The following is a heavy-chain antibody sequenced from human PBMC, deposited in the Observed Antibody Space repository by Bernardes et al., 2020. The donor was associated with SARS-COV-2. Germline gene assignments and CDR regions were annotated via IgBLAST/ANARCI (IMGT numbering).Heavy chain of an antibody. CDR3: ARAGYYCLDF. CDR2: IDRDGRT. CDR1: GDSMSDDNW. D-gene: IGHD5-12*01. V-gene: IGHV4-4*02. J-gene: IGHJ4*02. Sequence: SETLSPTCAVSGDSMSDDNWWSWVRQPPGQGLEWIGEIDRDGRTNYSPSLKSRVTISIDRSKRQLSLQLNSVNAADTAVYYCARAGYYCLDFWGQGILVTVSS.